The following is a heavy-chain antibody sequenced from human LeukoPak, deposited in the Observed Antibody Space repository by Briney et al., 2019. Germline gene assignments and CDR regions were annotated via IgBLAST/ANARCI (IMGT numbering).Heavy chain of an antibody. J-gene: IGHJ5*02. D-gene: IGHD6-19*01. CDR1: GASISSSRYY. CDR3: ARYTAVAGTNWFDP. V-gene: IGHV4-39*07. CDR2: ISYSGTT. Sequence: SETLSLTCTVSGASISSSRYYWGWIRQPPGKGLEWIGSISYSGTTYYNPSLKSRVTIPVDKSKNQFSLKLSSVTAADTAVYYCARYTAVAGTNWFDPWGQGTLVTVSS.